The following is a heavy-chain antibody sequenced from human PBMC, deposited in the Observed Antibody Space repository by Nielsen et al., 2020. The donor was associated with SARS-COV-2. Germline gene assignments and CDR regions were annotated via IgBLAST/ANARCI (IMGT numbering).Heavy chain of an antibody. CDR1: GFTFSSNW. CDR2: IPLDGSEQ. Sequence: LKISCAASGFTFSSNWMSWDRRAPGKGREWVANIPLDGSEQYYVDAVKGRFTISRDNARNSVYLQMNSLRPEDTAWLYCAKDTHTRGQNTAFDYFGQVAVGTVSS. J-gene: IGHJ4*02. CDR3: AKDTHTRGQNTAFDY. D-gene: IGHD2-2*01. V-gene: IGHV3-7*03.